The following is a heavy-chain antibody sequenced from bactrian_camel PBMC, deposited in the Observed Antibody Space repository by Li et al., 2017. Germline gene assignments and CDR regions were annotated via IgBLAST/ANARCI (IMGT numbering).Heavy chain of an antibody. CDR1: GFTFDDYD. Sequence: DEQLVESVGGLVQPGRFLRPPCPACGFTFDDYDMGWVRQAPGKGLEWVSTINWKGDTTNYADSLKGQFTISRDNAKKTVSLQMSSLQPVDTAIYYCAAVNGWVITGTLNPRNYKYWGQGTQVTVS. J-gene: IGHJ4*01. D-gene: IGHD3*01. CDR2: INWKGDTT. V-gene: IGHV3-1*01. CDR3: AAVNGWVITGTLNPRNYKY.